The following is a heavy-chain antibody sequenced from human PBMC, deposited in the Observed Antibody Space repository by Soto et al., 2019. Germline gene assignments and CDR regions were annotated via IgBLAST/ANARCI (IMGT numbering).Heavy chain of an antibody. V-gene: IGHV4-30-4*01. CDR1: GASISSGDYY. CDR3: ARALRYDFWSGYLLDY. J-gene: IGHJ4*02. Sequence: SETLSLTCTVSGASISSGDYYWSWIRQPPGKGLEWIGYIYYSGSTYYNPSLKSRVTISVDTSKNQFSLKLSSVTAADTAVYYCARALRYDFWSGYLLDYWGQGTLVTVSS. CDR2: IYYSGST. D-gene: IGHD3-3*01.